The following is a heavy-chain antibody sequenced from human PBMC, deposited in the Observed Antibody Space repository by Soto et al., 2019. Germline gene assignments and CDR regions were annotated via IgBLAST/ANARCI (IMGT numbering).Heavy chain of an antibody. V-gene: IGHV1-46*01. CDR1: GYTFTSYQ. J-gene: IGHJ6*02. D-gene: IGHD3-3*01. CDR3: ARDGPPTTTGVGPSYTMDV. CDR2: INPSGGRI. Sequence: QMQLVQSGAEVKKPGASVKVSCKASGYTFTSYQMHWVRQAPGQGLEWMGIINPSGGRITYAPRFQGRVMMTRDTSTNTVYMELRSLRSEHTAVYYCARDGPPTTTGVGPSYTMDVWGQGTTVTVS.